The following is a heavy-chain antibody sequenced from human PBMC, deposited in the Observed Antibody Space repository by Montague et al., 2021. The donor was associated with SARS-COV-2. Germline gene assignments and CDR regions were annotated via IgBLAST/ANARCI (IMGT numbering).Heavy chain of an antibody. Sequence: SETLSLTCTVSGRSIISTTSYWGWIRQPPGGGLEWIGSISHPGNTFYNPSLKSPVTISVDTSKNQFSLKMISVTAADTAIYYCARVAWYYNGSGAFDYWGQGALVTVSA. J-gene: IGHJ4*02. V-gene: IGHV4-39*07. CDR3: ARVAWYYNGSGAFDY. D-gene: IGHD3-10*01. CDR2: ISHPGNT. CDR1: GRSIISTTSY.